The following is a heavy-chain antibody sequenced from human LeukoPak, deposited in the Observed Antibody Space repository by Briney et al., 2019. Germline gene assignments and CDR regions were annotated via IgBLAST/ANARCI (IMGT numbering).Heavy chain of an antibody. CDR3: AGDMFDWLFEDLEIGVSFDY. J-gene: IGHJ4*02. CDR1: GFTFSSYW. Sequence: PGGSLRLSCAASGFTFSSYWMHWVRHAPDKGLVWVSRIQTDGSSTNYADSVKGRFTISRDDAKNTLYLQMNSLRAEDTAVYYCAGDMFDWLFEDLEIGVSFDYWGQGTLVTVSS. D-gene: IGHD3-9*01. CDR2: IQTDGSST. V-gene: IGHV3-74*01.